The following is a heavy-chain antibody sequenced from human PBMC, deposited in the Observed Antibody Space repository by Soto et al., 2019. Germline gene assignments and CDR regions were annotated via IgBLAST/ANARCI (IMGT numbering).Heavy chain of an antibody. CDR3: AKDQMRSHTLRVLVGDDVH. V-gene: IGHV3-23*01. D-gene: IGHD2-8*02. Sequence: DVQLLESGGGVVQPGGSLRLSCTASGFTFSTFAMSWVRQAPGKGPEWVSVISGSGGTTSYADSVKGRFTISRDDSKNTLYLQMNSLRAEDTAVYYCAKDQMRSHTLRVLVGDDVHWGQGTPVTVPS. J-gene: IGHJ4*02. CDR2: ISGSGGTT. CDR1: GFTFSTFA.